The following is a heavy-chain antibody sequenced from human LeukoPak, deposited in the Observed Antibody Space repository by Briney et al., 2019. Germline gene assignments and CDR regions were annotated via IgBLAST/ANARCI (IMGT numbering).Heavy chain of an antibody. D-gene: IGHD1-26*01. Sequence: PSETLSLTCTVSGGSISSYYWSWIRQPPGKGLEWIGYIYYSGSTNYNPSLKSRVTISVDTSKNQFSLKLSSVTAADTAVYYCARSAYRRYFQHWGQGTLVTVSS. CDR2: IYYSGST. J-gene: IGHJ1*01. V-gene: IGHV4-59*01. CDR1: GGSISSYY. CDR3: ARSAYRRYFQH.